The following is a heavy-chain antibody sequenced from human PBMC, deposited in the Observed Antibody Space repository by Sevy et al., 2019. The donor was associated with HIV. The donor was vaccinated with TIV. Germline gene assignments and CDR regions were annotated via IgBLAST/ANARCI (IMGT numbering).Heavy chain of an antibody. Sequence: GGSLRLSCAASGFTFSSYAMHWVRQAPGKGLEWVAVISYDGSNKYYADSVKGRFTISRDNSKNTLYLQMNSLRAEDTAAYYCARAKPGYNWNDFWGQGTLVTVSS. J-gene: IGHJ5*01. CDR1: GFTFSSYA. CDR3: ARAKPGYNWNDF. V-gene: IGHV3-30*04. D-gene: IGHD6-13*01. CDR2: ISYDGSNK.